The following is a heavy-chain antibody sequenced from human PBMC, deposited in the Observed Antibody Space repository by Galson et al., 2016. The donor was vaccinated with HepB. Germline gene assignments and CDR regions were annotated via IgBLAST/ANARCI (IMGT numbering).Heavy chain of an antibody. J-gene: IGHJ4*02. V-gene: IGHV3-30*04. CDR2: ISYDTNNK. CDR1: GFTFSNYA. CDR3: ARALTGIVATGGH. Sequence: SLRLSCAGSGFTFSNYALHWVRQAPGKGLEWVALISYDTNNKYYADSVKGRFTISRDDSKNTLYLQMNSLRPEDTAVYYCARALTGIVATGGHWGQGTLVSVSS. D-gene: IGHD5-12*01.